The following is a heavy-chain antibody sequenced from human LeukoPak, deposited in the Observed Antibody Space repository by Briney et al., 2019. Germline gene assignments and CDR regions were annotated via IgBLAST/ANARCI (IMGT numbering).Heavy chain of an antibody. Sequence: SETLSLTCAVYGGSFSGYYWSWIRQPPGKGLEWIGEINHSGSTNYNPSLKSRVTISVDTSKNQFSLKLSSVTAADTAVYYRARGRGTMVRGGHYYYYMDVWGKGTTVTVSS. CDR3: ARGRGTMVRGGHYYYYMDV. V-gene: IGHV4-34*01. CDR1: GGSFSGYY. J-gene: IGHJ6*03. D-gene: IGHD3-10*01. CDR2: INHSGST.